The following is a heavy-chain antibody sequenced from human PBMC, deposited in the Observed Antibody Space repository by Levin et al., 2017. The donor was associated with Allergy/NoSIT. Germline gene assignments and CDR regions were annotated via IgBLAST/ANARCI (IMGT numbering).Heavy chain of an antibody. CDR1: GFTFSSYW. D-gene: IGHD6-13*01. CDR2: IKQDGSEK. CDR3: ARDSPYSSSWYNHYYYYYGMDV. J-gene: IGHJ6*02. Sequence: QSGGSLRLSCAASGFTFSSYWMSWVRQAPGKGLEWVANIKQDGSEKYYVDSVKGRFTISRDNAKNSLYLQMNSLRAEDTAVYYCARDSPYSSSWYNHYYYYYGMDVWGQGTTVTVSS. V-gene: IGHV3-7*01.